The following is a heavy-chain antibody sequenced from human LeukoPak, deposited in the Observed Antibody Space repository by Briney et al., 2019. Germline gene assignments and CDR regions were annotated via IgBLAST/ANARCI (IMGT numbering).Heavy chain of an antibody. CDR1: GYTFTHYA. CDR2: IHTNTGNP. D-gene: IGHD2-15*01. CDR3: ARKDSFDGFDI. J-gene: IGHJ3*02. Sequence: ASVKVSCKASGYTFTHYAMNWVRQAPGQGLEWMGWIHTNTGNPTYAQGFTGQFVFSLDTCVNTAYLQIISLKAEDTAVYYCARKDSFDGFDIWGQGTMVTVSS. V-gene: IGHV7-4-1*02.